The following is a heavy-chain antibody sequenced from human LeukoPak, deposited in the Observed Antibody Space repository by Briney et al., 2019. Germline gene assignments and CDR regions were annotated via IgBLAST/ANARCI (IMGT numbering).Heavy chain of an antibody. V-gene: IGHV3-72*01. Sequence: PGGSLRLSCAASGFIVSDHYMEWVRQAPGKGLEWVGRSRDKPHSYTTEYAASVKGRFTISRDDSKNSLYLQMDSLKTEDTAVYYCARDLDTNWIDSWGQGTLVTVSS. CDR3: ARDLDTNWIDS. D-gene: IGHD1-1*01. CDR2: SRDKPHSYTT. J-gene: IGHJ5*01. CDR1: GFIVSDHY.